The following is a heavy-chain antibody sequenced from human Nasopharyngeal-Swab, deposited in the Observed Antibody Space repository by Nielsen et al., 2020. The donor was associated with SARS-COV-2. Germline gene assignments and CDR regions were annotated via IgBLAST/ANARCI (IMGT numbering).Heavy chain of an antibody. D-gene: IGHD3-22*01. CDR2: IRGSGSST. J-gene: IGHJ3*02. Sequence: GESLKISCAASGFTFSSYAMSWVRQAPGKGLEWVSAIRGSGSSTYYADSVKGRFTISRDNSKNTLYLQMKSLRFEDTAVYYCAKDRNTRIVVVITGQGAFDIWVQRTMVTVSS. V-gene: IGHV3-23*01. CDR1: GFTFSSYA. CDR3: AKDRNTRIVVVITGQGAFDI.